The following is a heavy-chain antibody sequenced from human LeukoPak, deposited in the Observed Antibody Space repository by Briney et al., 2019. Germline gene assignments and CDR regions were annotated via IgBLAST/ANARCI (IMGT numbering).Heavy chain of an antibody. CDR2: TYYRSKWYN. D-gene: IGHD7-27*01. CDR1: GDSVSSNTAA. J-gene: IGHJ4*02. CDR3: AREQTGDQNFDY. Sequence: SQTLSFTCALSGDSVSSNTAAWNWIRQSPSRGPEWLGRTYYRSKWYNNYAVSVKSRISINSDTSKNQFSLQLKSVTPEDTAVYYCAREQTGDQNFDYWGQGTLVTVSS. V-gene: IGHV6-1*01.